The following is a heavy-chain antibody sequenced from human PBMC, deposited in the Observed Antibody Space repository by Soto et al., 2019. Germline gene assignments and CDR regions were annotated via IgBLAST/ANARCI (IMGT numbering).Heavy chain of an antibody. CDR3: ARDGFHHASGTHPNDDY. V-gene: IGHV5-10-1*01. CDR2: IDPSDSYT. J-gene: IGHJ4*02. Sequence: PGESLKISCKGFGYSFTSYWISWVRQMPGKGLEWMGRIDPSDSYTNYSPSFQGHVTISADKSISTAYLQWGSLKASDTAIYYCARDGFHHASGTHPNDDYWGQGTLVTVSS. D-gene: IGHD3-10*01. CDR1: GYSFTSYW.